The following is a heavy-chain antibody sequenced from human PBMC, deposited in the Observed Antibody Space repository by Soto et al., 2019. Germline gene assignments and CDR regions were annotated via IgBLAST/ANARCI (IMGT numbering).Heavy chain of an antibody. D-gene: IGHD6-19*01. J-gene: IGHJ4*02. Sequence: QMQLVQSGPEVKKPGTSVKVSCKASGFTFTSSAVQWVRQARGQRLEWIGWIVVGSGNTNYAQKFQERVTITRDMYTSTAYMELSSMRSEDTAVYYGAAVAVAGPYYFDYWGQGTLVTVSS. CDR2: IVVGSGNT. CDR1: GFTFTSSA. CDR3: AAVAVAGPYYFDY. V-gene: IGHV1-58*01.